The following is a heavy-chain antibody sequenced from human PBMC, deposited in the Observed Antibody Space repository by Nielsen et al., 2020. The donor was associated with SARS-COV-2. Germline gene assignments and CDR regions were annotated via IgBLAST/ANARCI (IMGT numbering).Heavy chain of an antibody. V-gene: IGHV4-59*08. CDR3: ATAVGATSSHDAFDI. J-gene: IGHJ3*02. CDR2: IYYSGST. Sequence: SETLSLTCTVSGGSISSYYWSWIRQPPGKGLEWIGYIYYSGSTNYNPSLKSRVTISVDTSKNRFSLKLRSVTAADTAVYFCATAVGATSSHDAFDIWGQGTMVTVSS. D-gene: IGHD1-26*01. CDR1: GGSISSYY.